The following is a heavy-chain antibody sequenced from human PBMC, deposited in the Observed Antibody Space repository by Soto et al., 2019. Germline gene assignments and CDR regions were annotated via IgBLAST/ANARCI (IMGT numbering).Heavy chain of an antibody. CDR3: ARDVGCSGGSCYFTYNWFDP. D-gene: IGHD2-15*01. Sequence: LRLSCAASGFTFSSYAMHWVRQAPGKGLEWVAVISYDGCNKYYADSVKGRFTISRDNSKNTLYLQMNSLRAEDTAVYYCARDVGCSGGSCYFTYNWFDPWGQGTLVTVSS. J-gene: IGHJ5*02. CDR2: ISYDGCNK. V-gene: IGHV3-30-3*01. CDR1: GFTFSSYA.